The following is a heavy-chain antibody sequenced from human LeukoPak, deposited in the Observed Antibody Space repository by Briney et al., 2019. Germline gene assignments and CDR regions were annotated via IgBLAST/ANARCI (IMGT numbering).Heavy chain of an antibody. Sequence: PSETLSLTCTVSGGSISSSSYYWGWIRQPPGKGLEWIGSIYYSGSTYYNPSLKSQVTISVDTSKNQYSLKLSSVPAADTAVYYCAREKKTGTTRWFDPWGEGTLVTVSS. CDR1: GGSISSSSYY. D-gene: IGHD1-14*01. V-gene: IGHV4-39*02. CDR2: IYYSGST. CDR3: AREKKTGTTRWFDP. J-gene: IGHJ5*02.